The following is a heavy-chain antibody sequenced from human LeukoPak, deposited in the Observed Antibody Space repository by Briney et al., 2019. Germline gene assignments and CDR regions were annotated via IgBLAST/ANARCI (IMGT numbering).Heavy chain of an antibody. D-gene: IGHD3-22*01. J-gene: IGHJ4*02. V-gene: IGHV4-39*07. CDR2: IYYSGST. Sequence: PSETLSLTCTVSGGSISSSSYYWGWIRQPPGKGLEWIGSIYYSGSTNYNPSLKSRVTISVDTSKNQFSLKLSSVTAADTAVYYCARGIADFGSGYYEDDYWGQGTLVTVSS. CDR3: ARGIADFGSGYYEDDY. CDR1: GGSISSSSYY.